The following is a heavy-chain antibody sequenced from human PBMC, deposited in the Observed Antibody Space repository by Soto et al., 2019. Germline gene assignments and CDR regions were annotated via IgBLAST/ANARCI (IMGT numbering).Heavy chain of an antibody. V-gene: IGHV3-48*01. CDR1: GFTFSSYS. D-gene: IGHD4-17*01. J-gene: IGHJ6*02. CDR3: ARDYGDYGDYYYGMDI. Sequence: EVQLVESGGDLVQPGGSLRLSCAASGFTFSSYSMNWVRQAPGKGLEWVSYISYSSTIYYADSVKGRFTISRDNAKNSLYLQMNSLRAEYTAVYYCARDYGDYGDYYYGMDIWGQGTTVTVSS. CDR2: ISYSSTI.